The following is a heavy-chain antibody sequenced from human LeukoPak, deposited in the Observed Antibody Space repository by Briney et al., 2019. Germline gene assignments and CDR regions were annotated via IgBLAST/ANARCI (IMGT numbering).Heavy chain of an antibody. CDR2: FDPEDGEP. CDR3: ATADKWGPLDY. D-gene: IGHD1-26*01. CDR1: GNSLSETS. Sequence: GASVKVSCQVSGNSLSETSIHWVRQAPGQWLEWMGGFDPEDGEPIFAQRFQGRFSMTEDTSADTAYMELSSLRPEDTAVYYCATADKWGPLDYWGQGTLVTVSS. V-gene: IGHV1-24*01. J-gene: IGHJ4*02.